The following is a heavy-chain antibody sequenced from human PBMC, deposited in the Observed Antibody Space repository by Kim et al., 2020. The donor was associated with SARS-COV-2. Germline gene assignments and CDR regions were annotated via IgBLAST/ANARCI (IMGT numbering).Heavy chain of an antibody. D-gene: IGHD3-10*01. Sequence: GGSLRLSCAASGFTFSSYSMNWVRRAPGKGLEWVSSISSSSSYIYYADSVKGRFTISRDNAKNSLYLQMNSLRAEDTAVYYCARYYYGSGSFFDYWGQGTLVTVSS. CDR2: ISSSSSYI. J-gene: IGHJ4*02. CDR3: ARYYYGSGSFFDY. CDR1: GFTFSSYS. V-gene: IGHV3-21*01.